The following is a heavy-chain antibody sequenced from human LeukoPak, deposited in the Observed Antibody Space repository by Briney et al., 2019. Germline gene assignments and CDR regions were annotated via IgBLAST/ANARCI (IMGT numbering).Heavy chain of an antibody. D-gene: IGHD3-22*01. CDR3: ARHMVVITRAFDP. J-gene: IGHJ5*02. V-gene: IGHV4-39*07. CDR2: IYYSGST. CDR1: GGSISSSSYY. Sequence: PSETLSLTCTVSGGSISSSSYYWGWIRQPPGKGLEWIGSIYYSGSTYYNPSLKSRVSISVDTSKNQFSLKLNSVTAADTAVYYCARHMVVITRAFDPWGQGTLVTVSS.